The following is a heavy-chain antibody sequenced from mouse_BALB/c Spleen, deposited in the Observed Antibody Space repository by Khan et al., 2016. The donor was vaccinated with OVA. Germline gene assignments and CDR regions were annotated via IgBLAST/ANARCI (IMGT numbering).Heavy chain of an antibody. CDR2: ISTGGSYT. CDR1: GFAFSSYD. Sequence: DVKLVESGGDFVKPGGSLKLSCAASGFAFSSYDMSWVRQTPEKRLEWVATISTGGSYTYYPDSVKGRFTISRDIARNTLYLQMSSLRSEDTALYYCARPSYYGNPYFTYWGQGTLVTVSA. J-gene: IGHJ3*01. CDR3: ARPSYYGNPYFTY. V-gene: IGHV5-9*02. D-gene: IGHD2-1*01.